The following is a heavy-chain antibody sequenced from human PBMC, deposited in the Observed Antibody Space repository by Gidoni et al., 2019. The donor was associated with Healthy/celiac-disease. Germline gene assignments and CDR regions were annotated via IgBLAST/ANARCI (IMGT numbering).Heavy chain of an antibody. D-gene: IGHD2-15*01. CDR3: ARGGKLHLGYCSGGSCYGKPWFDY. CDR2: INHSGST. Sequence: QVQLQQWGAGLLKPSETLSLTCAVYGGSFSGYYWSWIRQPPGKGLEWIGEINHSGSTNYNPSLKSRVTISVDTSKNQFSLKLSSVTAADTAVYYCARGGKLHLGYCSGGSCYGKPWFDYWGQGTLVTVSS. CDR1: GGSFSGYY. J-gene: IGHJ4*02. V-gene: IGHV4-34*01.